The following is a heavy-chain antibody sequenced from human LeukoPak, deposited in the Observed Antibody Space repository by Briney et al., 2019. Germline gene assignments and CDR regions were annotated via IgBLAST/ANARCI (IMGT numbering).Heavy chain of an antibody. CDR2: VKQDGSEK. Sequence: GGSLRLSCAASGLTLCSYWMSWVRQAPGKGLGWVTNVKQDGSEKYYMVSVKGRFTTSRDNSKNSLYLQMNSLRAEDTAVYYCARGAVNNDYWGQGTLVTVSS. CDR1: GLTLCSYW. J-gene: IGHJ4*02. D-gene: IGHD4-17*01. CDR3: ARGAVNNDY. V-gene: IGHV3-7*01.